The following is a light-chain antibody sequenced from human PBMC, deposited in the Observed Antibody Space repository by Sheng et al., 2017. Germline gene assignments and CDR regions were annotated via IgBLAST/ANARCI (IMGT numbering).Light chain of an antibody. J-gene: IGLJ3*02. Sequence: QSALTQPRSVSGSPGQSVTFSCTGASSDVGAYSHVSWTSSTPTKPPNSLFMMSLTGPQGSRDRFSGSRSANTASLTVSGLRADDEADYYCSSYVGTYRVFGGGTKLTVL. V-gene: IGLV2-11*01. CDR1: SSDVGAYSH. CDR2: MSL. CDR3: SSYVGTYRV.